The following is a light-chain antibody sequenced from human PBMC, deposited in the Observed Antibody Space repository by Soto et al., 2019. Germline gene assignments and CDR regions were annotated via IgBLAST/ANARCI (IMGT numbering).Light chain of an antibody. CDR2: DDG. V-gene: IGLV3-21*02. Sequence: YELTQPPSVSVAPGQTARITCGGNNIGIKSVHWYQQKPGQAPVLVVYDDGDRPSGIPERFSGSKSGNTATLTISRVEAGDEADYYCQVWDSSNDHYVFGTGTKLTVL. CDR3: QVWDSSNDHYV. J-gene: IGLJ1*01. CDR1: NIGIKS.